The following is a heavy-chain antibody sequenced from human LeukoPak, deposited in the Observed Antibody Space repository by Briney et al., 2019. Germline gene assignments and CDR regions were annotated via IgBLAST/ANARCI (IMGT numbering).Heavy chain of an antibody. CDR3: ASGGYDYYYYMDV. D-gene: IGHD3-16*01. J-gene: IGHJ6*03. Sequence: ASVEVSCKASGGTFSSYAISWVRQAPGQGLEWMGGIIPIFGTANYAQKFQGRVTITADESTSTAYMELSSLRSEDTAVYYCASGGYDYYYYMDVWGKGTTVTISS. CDR2: IIPIFGTA. CDR1: GGTFSSYA. V-gene: IGHV1-69*13.